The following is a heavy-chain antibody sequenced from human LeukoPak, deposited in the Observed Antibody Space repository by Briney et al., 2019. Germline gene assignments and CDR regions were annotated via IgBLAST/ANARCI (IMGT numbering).Heavy chain of an antibody. J-gene: IGHJ6*03. CDR2: IYTSGST. Sequence: PSQTLSLTCTVSGGSISSGSYYWSWIRQPAGKGLEWIGRIYTSGSTNYNPSLKSRVTISVDTSKNQFSLKLSSVTAADTAVYYCARECSSNYGYYMDVWGKGTTVTVSS. CDR3: ARECSSNYGYYMDV. V-gene: IGHV4-61*02. CDR1: GGSISSGSYY. D-gene: IGHD4-11*01.